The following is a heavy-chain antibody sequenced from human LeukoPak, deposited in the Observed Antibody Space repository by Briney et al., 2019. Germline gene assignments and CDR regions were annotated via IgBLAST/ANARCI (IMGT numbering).Heavy chain of an antibody. D-gene: IGHD3-22*01. J-gene: IGHJ4*02. CDR2: INSDGSST. CDR1: GFTFSSYW. CDR3: ARVYDSSGYWLYYFDY. Sequence: GGSLRLSCAASGFTFSSYWMHWVRQAPGKGLVLVSRINSDGSSTSYADSVKGRFTISRDNAKNTLYLQMNSLRAEDTAVYYCARVYDSSGYWLYYFDYWGQGTLVTVSS. V-gene: IGHV3-74*01.